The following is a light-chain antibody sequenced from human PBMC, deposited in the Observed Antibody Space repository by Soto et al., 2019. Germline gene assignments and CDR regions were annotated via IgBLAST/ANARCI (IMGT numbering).Light chain of an antibody. CDR3: ETWDTNSRV. CDR2: LEGSGSY. V-gene: IGLV4-60*02. CDR1: SGHSSNI. J-gene: IGLJ2*01. Sequence: QLVLTQSSSASASLGSSVKLTCTLSSGHSSNIIAWHQQQPGKAPRYLMNLEGSGSYNKGSGIPDRFSGSSSGADRYLTISNLQFEDEADYYCETWDTNSRVFGGGTKLIVL.